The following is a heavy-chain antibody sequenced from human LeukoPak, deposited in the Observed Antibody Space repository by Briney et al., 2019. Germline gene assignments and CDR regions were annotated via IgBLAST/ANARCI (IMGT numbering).Heavy chain of an antibody. D-gene: IGHD3-10*01. V-gene: IGHV4-59*08. Sequence: PWETLCLTCTVSGASFSDYYWSWVRQPPGKRLVGVSYMYYSGIPNYSRSLQSRVTMSADKSNNQVPLTLTYVTAADTAVYYCASHHGRGEALEYWGGGTVVSVSS. CDR2: MYYSGIP. J-gene: IGHJ4*02. CDR1: GASFSDYY. CDR3: ASHHGRGEALEY.